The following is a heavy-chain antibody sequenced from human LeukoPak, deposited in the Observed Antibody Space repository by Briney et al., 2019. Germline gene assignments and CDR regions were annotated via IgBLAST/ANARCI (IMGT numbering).Heavy chain of an antibody. J-gene: IGHJ6*02. Sequence: PGGSLRLPCTTSGFSFGGYSMTWVRQAPGKGLQWVGFIRSKVYGETTDYAASVKGRFTMSRDDSRGIAYLEMNSLKIEDTAVYYCAQTIYPVLDYNGLDVWGQGTTVTVSS. CDR1: GFSFGGYS. CDR3: AQTIYPVLDYNGLDV. D-gene: IGHD3-3*02. V-gene: IGHV3-49*04. CDR2: IRSKVYGETT.